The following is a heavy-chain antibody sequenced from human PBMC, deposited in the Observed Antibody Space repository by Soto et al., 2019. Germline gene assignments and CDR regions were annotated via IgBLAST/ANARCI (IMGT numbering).Heavy chain of an antibody. V-gene: IGHV3-74*01. CDR1: GFTFSSYW. J-gene: IGHJ4*02. D-gene: IGHD5-18*01. CDR3: ARAYGRGYSYGFFYWVPDY. CDR2: INSDGSST. Sequence: GGSLRLSCAASGFTFSSYWMHWVRQAPGKGLVWVSRINSDGSSTSYADSVKGRFTISRDNAKNTLYLQMNSLRAEDTAVYYCARAYGRGYSYGFFYWVPDYWGQGTLVTVSS.